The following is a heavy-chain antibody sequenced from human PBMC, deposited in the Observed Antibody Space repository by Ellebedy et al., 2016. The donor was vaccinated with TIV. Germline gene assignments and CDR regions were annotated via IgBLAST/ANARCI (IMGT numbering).Heavy chain of an antibody. CDR2: IYYSGST. CDR1: GGSISSSSYY. V-gene: IGHV4-39*01. Sequence: SETLSLTXTVSGGSISSSSYYWGWIRQPPGKGLEWIGSIYYSGSTYYNPSLKSRVTISVDTSKNQFSLKLSSVTAADTAVYYCARNYCSGGSCVYGMDVWGQGTTVTVSS. CDR3: ARNYCSGGSCVYGMDV. J-gene: IGHJ6*02. D-gene: IGHD2-15*01.